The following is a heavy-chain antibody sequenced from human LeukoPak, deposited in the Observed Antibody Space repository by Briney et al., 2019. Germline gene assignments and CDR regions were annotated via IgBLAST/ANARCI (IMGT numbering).Heavy chain of an antibody. CDR2: IYSGGST. J-gene: IGHJ4*02. Sequence: GGSLRLSCAASGFTVSSNYMSWVRQAPGKGLEWVSVIYSGGSTYYADSVKGRFTISRDNSKNTLYLQMNSLRAEDTAAYYCARDSPRYYFDYWGQGTLVTVSS. V-gene: IGHV3-66*01. CDR3: ARDSPRYYFDY. CDR1: GFTVSSNY.